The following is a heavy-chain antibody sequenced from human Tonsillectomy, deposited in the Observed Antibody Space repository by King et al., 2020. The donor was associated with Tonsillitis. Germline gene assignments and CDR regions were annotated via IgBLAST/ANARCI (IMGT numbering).Heavy chain of an antibody. CDR1: GGSISSSSYY. Sequence: QLQESGPGLVKPSETLSLTCTVSGGSISSSSYYWGWIRQPPGKGLEWIGSIYYSGSTYYNPSLKSRVTISVDTSKNQFSLKLSSVTAADTAVYYCADRPYYDFWSGTFPWDWGQGTLVTVSS. D-gene: IGHD3-3*01. V-gene: IGHV4-39*01. CDR2: IYYSGST. J-gene: IGHJ1*01. CDR3: ADRPYYDFWSGTFPWD.